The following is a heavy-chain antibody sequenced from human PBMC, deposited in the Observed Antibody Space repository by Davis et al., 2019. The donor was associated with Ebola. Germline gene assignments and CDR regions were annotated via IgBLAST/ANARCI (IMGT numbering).Heavy chain of an antibody. V-gene: IGHV3-48*03. CDR2: ISSSGSTI. CDR1: GFTFSGSA. J-gene: IGHJ6*02. Sequence: GESLKISCAASGFTFSGSAMHWVRQAPGKGLEWVSYISSSGSTIYYADSVKGRFTISRDNAKNSLYLQMNSLRAEDTAVYYCARDQHCSSTSCLYYYYYGMDVWGQGTTVTVSS. CDR3: ARDQHCSSTSCLYYYYYGMDV. D-gene: IGHD2-2*01.